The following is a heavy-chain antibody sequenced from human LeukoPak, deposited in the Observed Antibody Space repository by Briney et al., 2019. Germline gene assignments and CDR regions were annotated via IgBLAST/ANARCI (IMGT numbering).Heavy chain of an antibody. V-gene: IGHV1-2*02. CDR3: ARADRLDGGPYLIGP. CDR1: GYSFSDYY. J-gene: IGHJ5*02. D-gene: IGHD2-21*01. CDR2: INPNSGGT. Sequence: ASVKVSCKTSGYSFSDYYMHWVRRAPGQGLEWMGWINPNSGGTSSAQKFQGRVTMTRDTSITTVYMEVNWLTSDGTAIYYCARADRLDGGPYLIGPWGQGTLVTVSS.